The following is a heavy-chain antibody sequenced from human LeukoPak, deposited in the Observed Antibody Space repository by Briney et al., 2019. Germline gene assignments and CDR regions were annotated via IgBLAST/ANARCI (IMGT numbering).Heavy chain of an antibody. CDR2: INHSGST. Sequence: SETLSLTCAVYGGSFSGYYWSWIRQPPGKGLEWIGEINHSGSTNYNPSLKSRVTISVDTSKNQFSLKLSSVTAADTAVYYCARGGVTVDYWGQGTLVTVSS. CDR3: ARGGVTVDY. V-gene: IGHV4-34*01. J-gene: IGHJ4*02. D-gene: IGHD4-23*01. CDR1: GGSFSGYY.